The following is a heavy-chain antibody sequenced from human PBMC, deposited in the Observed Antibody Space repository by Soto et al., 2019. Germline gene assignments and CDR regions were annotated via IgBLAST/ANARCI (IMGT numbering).Heavy chain of an antibody. D-gene: IGHD2-21*02. J-gene: IGHJ6*02. V-gene: IGHV2-5*02. Sequence: QVTLKESGPTLVKPTQTLTLTCTVSGLSLRTTGVGVGWVRQPPGKALEWLALLYWDDDKRYSPSLRSRLTIAKEISYKKVVLKMTNMDTVATATYYCVQSRCGGDCREIYSSHAYNGLDVWGQGTTVTVS. CDR1: GLSLRTTGVG. CDR3: VQSRCGGDCREIYSSHAYNGLDV. CDR2: LYWDDDK.